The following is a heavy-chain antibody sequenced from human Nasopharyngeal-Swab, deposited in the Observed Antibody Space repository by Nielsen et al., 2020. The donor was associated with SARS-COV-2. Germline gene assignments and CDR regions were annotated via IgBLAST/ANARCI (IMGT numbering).Heavy chain of an antibody. J-gene: IGHJ4*02. CDR1: GGSIWTSSYY. CDR2: MYYSER. D-gene: IGHD6-19*01. Sequence: SETLSLTCSVSGGSIWTSSYYWGWIRQPPGKGLEWIGSMYYSERYYNPSLKSRVTMSLDRSKNQFSLNLNSVTAADTAVYYCATATYRSGWYMFDFWGQGMLVTVSS. V-gene: IGHV4-39*01. CDR3: ATATYRSGWYMFDF.